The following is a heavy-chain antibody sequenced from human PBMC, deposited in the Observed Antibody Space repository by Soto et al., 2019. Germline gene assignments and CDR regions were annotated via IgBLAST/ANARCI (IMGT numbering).Heavy chain of an antibody. CDR3: ATVGTGSYNWFDP. D-gene: IGHD1-26*01. Sequence: GGSLRLSCAASGFTFTGNWMHWGRQGPGKGLVWVARINRDGTATTYADSVTGRFTISRDNSKNTLYLQMNSLGAEDTAVYYCATVGTGSYNWFDPWGQGTMVTVSS. CDR2: INRDGTAT. J-gene: IGHJ5*02. V-gene: IGHV3-74*01. CDR1: GFTFTGNW.